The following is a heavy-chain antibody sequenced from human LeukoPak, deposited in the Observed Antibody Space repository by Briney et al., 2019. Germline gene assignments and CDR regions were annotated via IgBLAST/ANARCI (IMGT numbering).Heavy chain of an antibody. Sequence: SETLSLTCTVSGGSISSSSYYWGWIRQPPGKGLEWIGSIYYSGSAYYNPSLKSRVTISVDTSKNQFSLKLSSVTAADTAVYYCARHFVVVPAAIGWFDPWGQGTLVTVSS. J-gene: IGHJ5*02. D-gene: IGHD2-2*02. CDR3: ARHFVVVPAAIGWFDP. V-gene: IGHV4-39*01. CDR2: IYYSGSA. CDR1: GGSISSSSYY.